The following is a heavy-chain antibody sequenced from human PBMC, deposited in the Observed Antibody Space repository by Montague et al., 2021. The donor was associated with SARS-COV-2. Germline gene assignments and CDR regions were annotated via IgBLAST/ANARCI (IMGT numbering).Heavy chain of an antibody. CDR2: VHHRGSIYYDPTP. CDR3: ARHSAGFECYYNGLDV. J-gene: IGHJ6*02. Sequence: SETLSLTCAVSGGSFNAYYWSWIRQSPGKGLEWIGDVHHRGSIYYDPTPDYNPSLQSRATIAVDAPKNRFSLRLRSVTAADTAVYYCARHSAGFECYYNGLDVWGRGTPVIVSS. V-gene: IGHV4-34*01. CDR1: GGSFNAYY. D-gene: IGHD3-10*01.